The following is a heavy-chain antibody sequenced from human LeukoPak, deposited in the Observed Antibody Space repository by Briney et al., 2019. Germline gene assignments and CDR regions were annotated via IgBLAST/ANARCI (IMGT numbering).Heavy chain of an antibody. Sequence: GGSLRLSCAASGFTFSSYDMHWVRQATGKGLQWVSAIGTAGDPYYPGSVKGRFTISRENAKNSLYLKMNSLRAGDTAVYYCARAGARFGEFDYWGQGTLITVSS. CDR1: GFTFSSYD. V-gene: IGHV3-13*05. D-gene: IGHD3-10*01. CDR3: ARAGARFGEFDY. CDR2: IGTAGDP. J-gene: IGHJ4*02.